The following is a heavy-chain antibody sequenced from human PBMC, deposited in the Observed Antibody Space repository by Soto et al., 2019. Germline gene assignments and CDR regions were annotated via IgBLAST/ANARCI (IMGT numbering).Heavy chain of an antibody. CDR2: ISGSGGST. CDR3: AKDERYCSGGSCYSGAFDI. CDR1: GFSFDEYA. J-gene: IGHJ3*02. V-gene: IGHV3-23*01. Sequence: EVQLLESGGGLAQPGGSVRLSCAASGFSFDEYAMTWVRQAAGKGLEWVSAISGSGGSTYYADSVKGRFTISRDNSKNTLYLQMNSLRAEDTAVYYCAKDERYCSGGSCYSGAFDIWGQGTMVTVSS. D-gene: IGHD2-15*01.